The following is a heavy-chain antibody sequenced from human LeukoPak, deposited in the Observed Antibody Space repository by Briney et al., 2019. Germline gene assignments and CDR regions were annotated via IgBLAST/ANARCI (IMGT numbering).Heavy chain of an antibody. CDR3: AIAVAGTVNY. J-gene: IGHJ4*02. V-gene: IGHV1-46*01. CDR2: INPSGGST. CDR1: GYTFTSYY. Sequence: ASVKVSCKASGYTFTSYYMHWVRQAPGQGLEWMGIINPSGGSTSYAQKFQGRVTMTRDTSTSTVYMELRSLRSDDTAVYYCAIAVAGTVNYWGQGTLVTVSS. D-gene: IGHD6-19*01.